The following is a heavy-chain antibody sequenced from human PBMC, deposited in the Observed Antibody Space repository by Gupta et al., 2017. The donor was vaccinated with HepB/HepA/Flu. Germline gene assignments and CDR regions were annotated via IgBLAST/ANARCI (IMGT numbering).Heavy chain of an antibody. D-gene: IGHD5-18*01. Sequence: EVQLVESGGGVVRPGGSLRLSCAASGFTFEDYGMSWVRQAPGKGLEGGAGINWNGGNTGYEDAGKCRVTISREKAKNSLDLQMKSLRAEDTAVYYCARAREHSYGKTPGDYGGQGTLVTVSS. CDR3: ARAREHSYGKTPGDY. CDR2: INWNGGNT. J-gene: IGHJ4*02. V-gene: IGHV3-20*04. CDR1: GFTFEDYG.